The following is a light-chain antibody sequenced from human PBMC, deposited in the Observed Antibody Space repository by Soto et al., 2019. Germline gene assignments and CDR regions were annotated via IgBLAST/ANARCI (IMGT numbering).Light chain of an antibody. CDR2: EVS. V-gene: IGLV2-14*01. J-gene: IGLJ2*01. CDR3: TSYTSSSSVV. CDR1: GSDIGGYNY. Sequence: ASVSGSPGQSITISCTGTGSDIGGYNYVSWYQQHPGKAPKVMIYEVSNRPSGVSNRFSASKSGNTASLTISGLQAEDEADYYCTSYTSSSSVVFGGGTKLTVL.